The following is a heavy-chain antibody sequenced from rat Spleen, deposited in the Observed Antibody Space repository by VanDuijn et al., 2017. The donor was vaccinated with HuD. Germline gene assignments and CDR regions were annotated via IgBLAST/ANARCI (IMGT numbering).Heavy chain of an antibody. CDR3: ARHYGGYSEYVMDA. D-gene: IGHD1-11*01. J-gene: IGHJ4*01. V-gene: IGHV5-17*01. CDR1: GFTFSDYT. Sequence: EVQLVESGGGLVQPGRPLKLSCSASGFTFSDYTMAWVRQAPKKGLEWVATLSYDATAPYYRDSVKGRFTISRDNAKTTLYLQMDSLRSEDTATYYCARHYGGYSEYVMDAWGQGASVTVSS. CDR2: LSYDATAP.